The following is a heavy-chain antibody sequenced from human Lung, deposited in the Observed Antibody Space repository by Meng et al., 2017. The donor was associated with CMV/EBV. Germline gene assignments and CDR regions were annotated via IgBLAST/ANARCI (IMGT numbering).Heavy chain of an antibody. D-gene: IGHD6-19*01. J-gene: IGHJ4*02. CDR1: GGANRRSNW. CDR2: IYHSGST. V-gene: IGHV4-4*02. Sequence: LLESGTGVVEPWSALRPHLAVSGGANRRSNWWSLVRQPPGKGLEWIGEIYHSGSTNYNPSLKSRVTISVDKSKNQFSLKLSSVTAADTAVYYCASFPPPGKQWLVTDYWGQGTLVTVSS. CDR3: ASFPPPGKQWLVTDY.